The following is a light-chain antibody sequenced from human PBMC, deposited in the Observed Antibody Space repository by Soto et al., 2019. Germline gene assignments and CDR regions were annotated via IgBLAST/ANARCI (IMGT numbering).Light chain of an antibody. V-gene: IGKV3-15*01. CDR1: QSVSRN. CDR2: DAS. Sequence: EAVMTQSPATLSVSPGERPTLSCRASQSVSRNLAWYQQKPGQAPRLLIYDASTRATGIPARFSGSGSETEFTLTISSLQSEDFAVYYCQQYDTWPLTFGPGTKVDIK. J-gene: IGKJ3*01. CDR3: QQYDTWPLT.